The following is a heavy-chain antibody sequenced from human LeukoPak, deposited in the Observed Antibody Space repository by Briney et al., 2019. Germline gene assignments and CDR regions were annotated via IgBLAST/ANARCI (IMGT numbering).Heavy chain of an antibody. D-gene: IGHD3-22*01. CDR3: TSYDYYYDSSGYYPFDY. Sequence: PGGSLRLSCAASGFTFSGSAIHWVRQASGKGLEWVGRIRSKANSYATAYAASVKGRFTISRDDSKNTAYLQMNSLKIEDTAVYYCTSYDYYYDSSGYYPFDYWGQGSLVTVST. J-gene: IGHJ4*02. V-gene: IGHV3-73*01. CDR1: GFTFSGSA. CDR2: IRSKANSYAT.